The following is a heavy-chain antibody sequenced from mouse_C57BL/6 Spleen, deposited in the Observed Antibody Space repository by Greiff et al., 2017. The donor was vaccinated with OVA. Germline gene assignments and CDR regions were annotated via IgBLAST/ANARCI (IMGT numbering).Heavy chain of an antibody. CDR3: ARSGYGNYEGN. V-gene: IGHV1-26*01. CDR2: INPNNGGT. CDR1: GYTFTDYY. J-gene: IGHJ3*01. Sequence: EVQLQQSGPELVKPGASVKISCKASGYTFTDYYMNWVKQSHGKSLEWIGDINPNNGGTSYNQKFKGKATLTVDKSSSTAYMELRSLTSEDSAVYCCARSGYGNYEGNWGQGTLVTVSA. D-gene: IGHD2-1*01.